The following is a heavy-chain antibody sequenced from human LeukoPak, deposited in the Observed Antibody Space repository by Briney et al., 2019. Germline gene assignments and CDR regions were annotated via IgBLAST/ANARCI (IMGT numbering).Heavy chain of an antibody. CDR3: ARGIVVVPAAPGHFDY. CDR2: ISAYNGNT. V-gene: IGHV1-18*01. J-gene: IGHJ4*02. Sequence: ASVKVPCKASGYTFTSYGISWVRQAPGQGLEWMGWISAYNGNTNYAQKLQGRVTMTTDTSTSTAYMELRSLRSDDTAVYYCARGIVVVPAAPGHFDYWGQGTLVTVSS. CDR1: GYTFTSYG. D-gene: IGHD2-2*01.